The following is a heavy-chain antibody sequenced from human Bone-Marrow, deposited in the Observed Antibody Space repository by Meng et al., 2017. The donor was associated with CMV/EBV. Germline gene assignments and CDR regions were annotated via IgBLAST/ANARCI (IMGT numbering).Heavy chain of an antibody. J-gene: IGHJ4*02. CDR2: ISSSSSYI. D-gene: IGHD4-11*01. V-gene: IGHV3-21*04. Sequence: GGSLRLSCAASGFTFSNYNMNWVRQAPGKGLEWVSSISSSSSYIYYADSVKGRFTISRDNAKNSLYLQMNSLRAEDTAVYYCARATYSNPPAHFDYWGQGTLVTVSS. CDR1: GFTFSNYN. CDR3: ARATYSNPPAHFDY.